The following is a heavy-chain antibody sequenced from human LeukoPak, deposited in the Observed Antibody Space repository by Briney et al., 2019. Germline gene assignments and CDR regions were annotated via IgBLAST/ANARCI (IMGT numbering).Heavy chain of an antibody. D-gene: IGHD3-3*01. CDR3: ARGKYYGDSDY. Sequence: SETLSLTGTVSGVSISSYYWSWIRQPPGKGLEWIGYIYYSGSTNYNPSLKSRVTISVDTSKNQFSLKLSSVTAADTAVYFCARGKYYGDSDYWGQGTLVTVSS. J-gene: IGHJ4*02. CDR2: IYYSGST. CDR1: GVSISSYY. V-gene: IGHV4-59*01.